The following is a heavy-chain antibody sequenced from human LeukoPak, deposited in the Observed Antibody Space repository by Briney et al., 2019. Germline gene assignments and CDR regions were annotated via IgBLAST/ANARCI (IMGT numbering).Heavy chain of an antibody. Sequence: PGGSLRLSCAASGFSFSDSAMHWVRQAPGKGLECVSAISSNGRNTYYANCVKGRFTISRDNSKNTLYLQMGSLRAEDMGGYYCARGGSGFLEFRDWGQGTLVTVSS. D-gene: IGHD3-3*01. CDR1: GFSFSDSA. V-gene: IGHV3-64*01. CDR2: ISSNGRNT. J-gene: IGHJ4*02. CDR3: ARGGSGFLEFRD.